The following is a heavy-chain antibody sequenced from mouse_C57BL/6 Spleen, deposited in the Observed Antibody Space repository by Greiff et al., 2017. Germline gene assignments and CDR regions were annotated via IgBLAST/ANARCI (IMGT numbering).Heavy chain of an antibody. J-gene: IGHJ2*01. D-gene: IGHD1-1*01. CDR1: GYTFTSYW. Sequence: QVQLQQPGAELVRPGTSVKLSCKASGYTFTSYWMHWVKQRPGQGLEWIGVIDPSDSYTNYNQKFKGKATLTVDTSSSTAYMQLSSLTSEDSAVDYCARRGYGSTLDYWGQGTTRTVSS. V-gene: IGHV1-59*01. CDR2: IDPSDSYT. CDR3: ARRGYGSTLDY.